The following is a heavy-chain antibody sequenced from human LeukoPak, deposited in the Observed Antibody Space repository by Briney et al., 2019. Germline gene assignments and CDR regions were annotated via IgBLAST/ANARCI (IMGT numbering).Heavy chain of an antibody. J-gene: IGHJ6*03. D-gene: IGHD2-8*01. V-gene: IGHV3-23*01. CDR3: AKDRCSNGIGCLYYYMDV. Sequence: GGSLRLSCAASGFTFSSYAMSWVRQAPGKGLEWVSAISGSGGSTYYADSVKGRFTIPRDSSKNTLYLQMNSLRAEDTAVYYCAKDRCSNGIGCLYYYMDVWGKGTTVTISS. CDR2: ISGSGGST. CDR1: GFTFSSYA.